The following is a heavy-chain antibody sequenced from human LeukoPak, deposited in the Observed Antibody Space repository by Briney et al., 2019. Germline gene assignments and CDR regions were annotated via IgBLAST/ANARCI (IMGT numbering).Heavy chain of an antibody. CDR3: ARDATAGYSSG. V-gene: IGHV3-66*02. CDR1: GFTVSSNY. J-gene: IGHJ4*02. Sequence: PGGSLRLSCAASGFTVSSNYMSWVRRAPGKGLEWVSVIYSGGSTYYADSAKGRFTISRDNSKNTLYLQMNSLRAEDTAVYYCARDATAGYSSGWGQGTLVTVSS. CDR2: IYSGGST. D-gene: IGHD6-19*01.